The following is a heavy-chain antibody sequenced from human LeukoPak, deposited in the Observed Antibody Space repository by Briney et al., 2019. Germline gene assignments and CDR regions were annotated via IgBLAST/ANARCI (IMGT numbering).Heavy chain of an antibody. Sequence: GGSLRLSCAASGFTFSYYSMNWVRQAPGKGLEWVSDITTSSSTIYYADSVGGRFTISRDNAKNSLYLQMNSLRAEDTAVYYCARIGYSSSSFDYWGQGTLVTVSS. V-gene: IGHV3-48*04. CDR3: ARIGYSSSSFDY. CDR1: GFTFSYYS. CDR2: ITTSSSTI. D-gene: IGHD6-6*01. J-gene: IGHJ4*02.